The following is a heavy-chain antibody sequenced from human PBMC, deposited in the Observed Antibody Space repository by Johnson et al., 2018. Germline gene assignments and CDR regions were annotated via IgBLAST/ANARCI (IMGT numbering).Heavy chain of an antibody. V-gene: IGHV1-46*01. J-gene: IGHJ3*02. CDR2: INPSGGST. CDR1: GYTFTSYY. D-gene: IGHD4-17*01. Sequence: QVQLVQSGAEVKKPGASVKVSCKASGYTFTSYYMHWVRQAPGQGLEWMGIINPSGGSTSYAQKFQGRVTLTADESTSTAYMELSSLRSEDTAVYYCATLAGYGDPDDAFDIWGQGTMVTVSS. CDR3: ATLAGYGDPDDAFDI.